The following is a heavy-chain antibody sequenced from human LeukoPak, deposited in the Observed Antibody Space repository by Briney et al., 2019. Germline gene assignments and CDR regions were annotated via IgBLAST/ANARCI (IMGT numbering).Heavy chain of an antibody. J-gene: IGHJ4*02. CDR1: GFSFSGHW. D-gene: IGHD5-18*01. V-gene: IGHV3-74*01. CDR3: ARGSYGPDF. Sequence: GGSLRLSCAASGFSFSGHWRHWVRQAPGKGLVWVSRINNDGSDTIFADSVKGRFTISRDNAKNTLYLQMNSLRAEDTAVYYCARGSYGPDFWGQGTLVTVSS. CDR2: INNDGSDT.